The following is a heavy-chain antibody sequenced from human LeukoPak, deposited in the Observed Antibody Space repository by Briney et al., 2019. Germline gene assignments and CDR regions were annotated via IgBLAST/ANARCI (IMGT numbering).Heavy chain of an antibody. D-gene: IGHD3-10*01. CDR1: GHTLTELS. Sequence: ASVKVSCKISGHTLTELSIHWVRQAPGKGLEWMGGFDTQEGETIFAQNFQGRVTMTEDTSSDTAYMELSSLTSEDTAVYYCATPPVWFGEFMSGNSILGYFQDWGQGALVTVSS. J-gene: IGHJ1*01. V-gene: IGHV1-24*01. CDR2: FDTQEGET. CDR3: ATPPVWFGEFMSGNSILGYFQD.